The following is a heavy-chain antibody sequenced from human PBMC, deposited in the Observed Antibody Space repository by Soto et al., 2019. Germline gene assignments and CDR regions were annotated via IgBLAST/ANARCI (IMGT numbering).Heavy chain of an antibody. D-gene: IGHD5-18*01. CDR3: ARTEGYSYGPYYYYGMDV. CDR1: GFTVSSNY. V-gene: IGHV3-53*01. Sequence: PGGSLRLSCAASGFTVSSNYMSWVRQAPGKGLEWVSVIYSGGSTYYADSVKGRFTISRDNSKNTLYLQMNSLRAEDTAVYYCARTEGYSYGPYYYYGMDVWGQGTTVTVSS. CDR2: IYSGGST. J-gene: IGHJ6*02.